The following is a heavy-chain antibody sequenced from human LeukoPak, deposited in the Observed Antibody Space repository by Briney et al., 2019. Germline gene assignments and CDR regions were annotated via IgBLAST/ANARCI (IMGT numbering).Heavy chain of an antibody. J-gene: IGHJ6*02. V-gene: IGHV3-11*01. D-gene: IGHD3-9*01. CDR2: IGTSDNAT. CDR3: ARDQAFDWYYYYYGMDV. CDR1: GDSISSLDYC. Sequence: LSLTCTVSGDSISSLDYCWSWIRQPPGKGLEWVSSIGTSDNATYYADSVKGRFTISRDNSKNTLYLQMNSLRAEDTAVYYCARDQAFDWYYYYYGMDVWGLGTTVSVSS.